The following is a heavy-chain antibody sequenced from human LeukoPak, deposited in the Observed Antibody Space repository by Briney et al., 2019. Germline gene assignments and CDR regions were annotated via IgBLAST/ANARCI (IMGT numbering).Heavy chain of an antibody. CDR3: VKTNQYYYGSGSYWDY. D-gene: IGHD3-10*01. CDR2: ISGDGGST. Sequence: PGGSLRLSCAAPGFMFHDYAIHWARQAPGKGLEWVSLISGDGGSTFYADSVKGRFTISRDNSKNTLYLQMSSLRAEDTAVYYCVKTNQYYYGSGSYWDYWGQGSLVTVSS. V-gene: IGHV3-43*02. J-gene: IGHJ4*02. CDR1: GFMFHDYA.